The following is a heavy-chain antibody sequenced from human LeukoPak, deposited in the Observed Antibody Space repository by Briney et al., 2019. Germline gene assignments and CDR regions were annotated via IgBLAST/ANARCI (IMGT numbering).Heavy chain of an antibody. J-gene: IGHJ6*02. CDR1: GFTFSSYA. Sequence: GGSLRLSCAVSGFTFSSYAMRWVRQAPGKGLEWVSAIGGSGGSTFYADSVKGRFIISRDSSKNTLYLQMNSLRAEDTAVYYCASPRIGSENDYYGMDVWGQGTTVTVSS. CDR2: IGGSGGST. D-gene: IGHD2-15*01. V-gene: IGHV3-23*01. CDR3: ASPRIGSENDYYGMDV.